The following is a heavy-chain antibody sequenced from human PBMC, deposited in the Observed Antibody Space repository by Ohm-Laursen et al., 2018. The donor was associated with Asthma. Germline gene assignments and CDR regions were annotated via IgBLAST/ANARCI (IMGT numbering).Heavy chain of an antibody. V-gene: IGHV4-59*01. J-gene: IGHJ5*02. CDR3: ARDRRLRSRGYNWFDP. D-gene: IGHD3-10*01. CDR2: IYYSGST. CDR1: GGSISSYY. Sequence: SETLSLTCTVSGGSISSYYWSWIRQPPGKGLEWIGYIYYSGSTNYNPSLKSRVTISVDTSKNQFSLKLSSVTAADTAVYYCARDRRLRSRGYNWFDPWGQGTLVTVSS.